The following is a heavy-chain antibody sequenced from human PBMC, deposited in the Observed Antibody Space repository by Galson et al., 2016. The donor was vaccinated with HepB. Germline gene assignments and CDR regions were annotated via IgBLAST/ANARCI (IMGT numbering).Heavy chain of an antibody. Sequence: SLRLSCAGSGYTFGGSWMQWVRQAPGKGLEWVAKINQDGNEKYYVDSVKGRFTISRDNAEKSLYLQMNSLRGEDTAVYYCARDTRWSFDCWGQGALVTVSS. CDR3: ARDTRWSFDC. CDR1: GYTFGGSW. V-gene: IGHV3-7*01. CDR2: INQDGNEK. D-gene: IGHD4-23*01. J-gene: IGHJ4*02.